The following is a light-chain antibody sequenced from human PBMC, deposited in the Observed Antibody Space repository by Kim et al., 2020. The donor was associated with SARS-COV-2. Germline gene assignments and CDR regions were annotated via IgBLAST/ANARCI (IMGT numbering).Light chain of an antibody. CDR2: GAS. CDR1: QSVGIND. J-gene: IGKJ4*01. Sequence: SPGEGATLSSTASQSVGINDLACCKHKPGPAPRLLIYGASSRATGIPDRFRGSGCGTDCTLTISRLGPEDIAVYYCHKYGSSGRTFGEGSK. CDR3: HKYGSSGRT. V-gene: IGKV3-20*01.